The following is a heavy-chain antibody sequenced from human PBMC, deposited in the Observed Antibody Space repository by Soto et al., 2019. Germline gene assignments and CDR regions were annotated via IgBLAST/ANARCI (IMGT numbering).Heavy chain of an antibody. J-gene: IGHJ4*02. D-gene: IGHD3-22*01. CDR3: ARESQFDYYDGSGSFDS. CDR1: GGSFSGYY. CDR2: INHSGSA. Sequence: QVQLQQWGAGLLKPSETLSLTCAVYGGSFSGYYWNWIRQPPGKGLEWIGEINHSGSANYNPSLRGRVTIWVDGSKNQFSLQLSSVTDADTAVYYCARESQFDYYDGSGSFDSWGQGTMVTVSS. V-gene: IGHV4-34*01.